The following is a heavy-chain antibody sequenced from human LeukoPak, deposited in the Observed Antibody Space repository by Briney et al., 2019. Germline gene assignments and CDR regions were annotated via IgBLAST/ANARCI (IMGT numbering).Heavy chain of an antibody. CDR2: ISISSSYT. CDR1: GFTFNSYS. Sequence: GGSLRLSCAASGFTFNSYSMNWVRQAPGKGLEWVSSISISSSYTYYADSVKGRFTISRDNSKNSLYLQMNSLRAEDTAVYDFSRDLGITKKHSWGFALWGQGTLVTVSS. CDR3: SRDLGITKKHSWGFAL. J-gene: IGHJ5*02. D-gene: IGHD3-22*01. V-gene: IGHV3-21*01.